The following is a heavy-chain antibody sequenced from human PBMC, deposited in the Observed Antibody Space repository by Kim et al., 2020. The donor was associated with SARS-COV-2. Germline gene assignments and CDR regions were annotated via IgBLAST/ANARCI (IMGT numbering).Heavy chain of an antibody. D-gene: IGHD3-16*02. Sequence: YTSGRTNYNPPLQSRVTMSVDMSKNQFSLKLSSVTAADTAVYYCASALGHWGQGTLVTVSS. V-gene: IGHV4-4*07. CDR3: ASALGH. CDR2: YTSGRT. J-gene: IGHJ4*02.